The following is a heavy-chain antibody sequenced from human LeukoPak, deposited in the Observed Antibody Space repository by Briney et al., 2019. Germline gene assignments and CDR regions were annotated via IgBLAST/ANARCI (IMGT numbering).Heavy chain of an antibody. CDR2: ISSSSSYI. V-gene: IGHV3-21*04. CDR1: GFTFSSYS. J-gene: IGHJ4*02. D-gene: IGHD2-2*01. CDR3: AIVPATAINSRGDY. Sequence: GGSLRLSCAASGFTFSSYSMNWVRQAPGKGLEWVSSISSSSSYIYYADSVKGRFTISRDNSKNTLYLQMNSLRAEDTAVYYCAIVPATAINSRGDYWGQGTLVTVSS.